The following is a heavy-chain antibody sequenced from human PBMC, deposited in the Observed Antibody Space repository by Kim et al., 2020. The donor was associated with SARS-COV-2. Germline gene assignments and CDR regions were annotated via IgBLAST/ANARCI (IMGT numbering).Heavy chain of an antibody. CDR2: IYHSGST. CDR1: GYSISSGYY. V-gene: IGHV4-38-2*02. D-gene: IGHD3-22*01. CDR3: ARGQLPRYYYDSSGYYYFDY. Sequence: SETLSLTCTVSGYSISSGYYWGWIRQPPGKGLEWIGSIYHSGSTYYNPSLKSRVTISVDTSKNQFSLKLSSVTAADTAVYYCARGQLPRYYYDSSGYYYFDYWGQGTLVTVSS. J-gene: IGHJ4*02.